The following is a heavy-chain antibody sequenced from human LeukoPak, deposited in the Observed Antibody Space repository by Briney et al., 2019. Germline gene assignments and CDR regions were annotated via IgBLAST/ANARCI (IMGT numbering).Heavy chain of an antibody. CDR2: TRNKANSYTT. J-gene: IGHJ2*01. CDR1: GLTFSDHY. Sequence: GGSLRLSCAASGLTFSDHYMDWVRQAPGKGLEWVGRTRNKANSYTTEYAASVKGRFTISRDDSKNSLYLQMNSLKTEDTAVYYCARDRVTTLDWYFDLWGRGTLVTVSS. CDR3: ARDRVTTLDWYFDL. D-gene: IGHD4-23*01. V-gene: IGHV3-72*01.